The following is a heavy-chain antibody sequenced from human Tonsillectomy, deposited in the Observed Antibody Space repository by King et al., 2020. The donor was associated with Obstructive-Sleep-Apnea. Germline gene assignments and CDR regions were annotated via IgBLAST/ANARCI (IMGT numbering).Heavy chain of an antibody. J-gene: IGHJ3*02. CDR1: GGSISPYY. CDR2: MYYSGNT. V-gene: IGHV4-59*01. Sequence: QLQESGPGLVKPSETLSLTCTVSGGSISPYYWNWIRQPPGKGLEWIGYMYYSGNTNYNPSLKSRATISVDTSKNLFSLKLSSVTAADTAVYYCARGYCSGGSCYGDDAFDIRGQGTMVTVSS. D-gene: IGHD2-15*01. CDR3: ARGYCSGGSCYGDDAFDI.